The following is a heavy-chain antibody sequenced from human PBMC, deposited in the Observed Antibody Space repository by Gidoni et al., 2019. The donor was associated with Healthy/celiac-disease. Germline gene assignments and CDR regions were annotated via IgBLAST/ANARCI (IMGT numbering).Heavy chain of an antibody. D-gene: IGHD2-15*01. CDR3: TTDARLPPTIFDY. CDR2: IKSKTDGGTT. V-gene: IGHV3-15*01. J-gene: IGHJ4*02. Sequence: AWVSWVRQAPGKGLEWVGRIKSKTDGGTTDYAAPVKGRFTISRDDSKNTLYLQMNSLKTEDTAVYYCTTDARLPPTIFDYWGQGTLVTVSS. CDR1: AW.